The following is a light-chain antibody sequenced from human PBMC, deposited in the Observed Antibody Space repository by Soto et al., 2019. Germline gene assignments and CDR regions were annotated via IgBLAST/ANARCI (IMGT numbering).Light chain of an antibody. CDR3: QTWGTGPWV. CDR1: SGHSTYA. CDR2: VNSDGSH. Sequence: QPVLTQSPSASASLGASVKLTCTLSSGHSTYAIAWHQQQPEKGPRYLMKVNSDGSHSKGDGIPDRFSGSSSGAERYLTISSLQSEDEADYYYQTWGTGPWVFGGGTKLTVL. V-gene: IGLV4-69*01. J-gene: IGLJ3*02.